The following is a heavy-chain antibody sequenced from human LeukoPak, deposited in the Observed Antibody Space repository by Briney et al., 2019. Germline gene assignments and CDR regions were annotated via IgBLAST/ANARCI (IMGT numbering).Heavy chain of an antibody. V-gene: IGHV4-59*12. CDR2: IYYTGST. D-gene: IGHD6-13*01. J-gene: IGHJ6*02. Sequence: SETLSLTCTVSSGSISSYYWSWIRQPPGKGLEWIGYIYYTGSTNYNPSLKSRVTISVDTSKNQFSLKLSSVTAADTAVYYCARGFSSSWYVYYYGMDVWGQGTTVTVSS. CDR1: SGSISSYY. CDR3: ARGFSSSWYVYYYGMDV.